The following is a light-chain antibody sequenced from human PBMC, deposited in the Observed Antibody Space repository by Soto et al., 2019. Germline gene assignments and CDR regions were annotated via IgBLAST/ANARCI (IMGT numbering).Light chain of an antibody. J-gene: IGKJ4*01. CDR3: QQANSFPLT. Sequence: SQSSRSWLAWYQQKPGKAPKLLIYAASNLQSGVPSRFSGTGSGTDFTLTISNLQPEDFATYYCQQANSFPLTFGGGTKVDIK. V-gene: IGKV1-12*01. CDR2: AAS. CDR1: QSSRSW.